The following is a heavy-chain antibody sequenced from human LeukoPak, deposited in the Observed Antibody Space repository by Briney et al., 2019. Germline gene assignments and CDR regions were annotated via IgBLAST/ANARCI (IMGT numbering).Heavy chain of an antibody. CDR2: IYYTGYT. CDR1: GGSISTYY. CDR3: ARGTWSAGMNMRGYYFDY. Sequence: NPSQTLSLTCTVSGGSISTYYWTWIRQPPGKGLEWIGCIYYTGYTGYNPSLKSRVTISLDTSKNQFSLRLSSVTAADTAVYYCARGTWSAGMNMRGYYFDYWGQGALVTVSS. D-gene: IGHD6-19*01. J-gene: IGHJ4*02. V-gene: IGHV4-59*08.